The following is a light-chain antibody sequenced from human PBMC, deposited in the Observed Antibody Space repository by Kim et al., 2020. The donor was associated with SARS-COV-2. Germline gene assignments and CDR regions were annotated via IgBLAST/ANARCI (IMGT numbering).Light chain of an antibody. CDR1: SSDIGSNT. Sequence: QSVLTQPPSASGTPGQSVTISCSGSSSDIGSNTVTWYQQFPGTTPKLLIYSNVQRPSGVPDRFSGSKSGTSASLAISGLQSEDEADYYCASWDDSLSGWVFGGGTKVTVL. V-gene: IGLV1-44*01. J-gene: IGLJ3*02. CDR2: SNV. CDR3: ASWDDSLSGWV.